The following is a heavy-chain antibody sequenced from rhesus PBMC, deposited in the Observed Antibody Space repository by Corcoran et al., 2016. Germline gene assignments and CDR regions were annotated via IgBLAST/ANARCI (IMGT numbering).Heavy chain of an antibody. CDR2: IYGSGSST. CDR3: ASGSFARFDV. D-gene: IGHD5-12*01. J-gene: IGHJ5-1*01. CDR1: GGSISSNY. V-gene: IGHV4S11*01. Sequence: QVQLQESGPGLVKPLETLSLTCAVSGGSISSNYWSWIRQAPGKGLEWIGYIYGSGSSTNYNPSLKSRVTLSVDTSKNQVSLKLRSVTAADTAVYYCASGSFARFDVWGAGVLVTVSS.